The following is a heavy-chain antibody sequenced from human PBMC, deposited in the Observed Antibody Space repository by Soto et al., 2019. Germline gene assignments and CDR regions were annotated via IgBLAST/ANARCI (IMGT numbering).Heavy chain of an antibody. V-gene: IGHV4-31*03. Sequence: QVQLQESGPGLVKPSQTLSLTCTVSGGSISSGGYYWSWIRQHPGKGLEWIGYIYYSGSSYYNPSLKRRVTISVDTSKNQFSLKLSSVTAADTAVDYCARDRRGYSYDYYYGMDVWGQGTTVTVSS. CDR1: GGSISSGGYY. CDR3: ARDRRGYSYDYYYGMDV. D-gene: IGHD5-18*01. CDR2: IYYSGSS. J-gene: IGHJ6*02.